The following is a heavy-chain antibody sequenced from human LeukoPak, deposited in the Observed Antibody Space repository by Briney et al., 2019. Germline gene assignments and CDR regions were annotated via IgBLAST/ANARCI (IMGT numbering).Heavy chain of an antibody. V-gene: IGHV3-23*01. J-gene: IGHJ3*02. CDR3: ASSKRLRDDSRGYYYDPGAFDM. D-gene: IGHD3-22*01. Sequence: GGSLRLSCAASGFTFSSYAMSWVRQAPGKGLEWVSAISGSGGSTYYADSVKGWFTISRDNSKNTLYLQMNSLRAEDTAVYYCASSKRLRDDSRGYYYDPGAFDMWGQGTMVPVSS. CDR2: ISGSGGST. CDR1: GFTFSSYA.